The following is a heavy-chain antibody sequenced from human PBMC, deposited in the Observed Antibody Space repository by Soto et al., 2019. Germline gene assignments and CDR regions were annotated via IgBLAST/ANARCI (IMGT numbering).Heavy chain of an antibody. Sequence: ASVKVSCKASGYTFTGYYIHWVRQAPGQGLEWMGGINPNSGASNYAQKFQGRVTMTRDTSISTAYIELSRLRSDDTAVYYCARYCSSTSCQFDPWGQGTLVTVSS. CDR1: GYTFTGYY. V-gene: IGHV1-2*02. J-gene: IGHJ5*02. CDR2: INPNSGAS. D-gene: IGHD2-2*01. CDR3: ARYCSSTSCQFDP.